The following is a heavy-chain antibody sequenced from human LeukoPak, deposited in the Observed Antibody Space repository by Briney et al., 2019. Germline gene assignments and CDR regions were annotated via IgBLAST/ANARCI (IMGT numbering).Heavy chain of an antibody. Sequence: SQTLSLTCTVSGGSISSGSYYWSWIRQPAGKGLEWIGRIYTSGSTNYNPPLKRRVTISVDTSKNQFSLKLSSVTAADTAVYYCARGPSGYSSSWYGGGYFDYWGQGTLVTASS. CDR3: ARGPSGYSSSWYGGGYFDY. V-gene: IGHV4-61*02. CDR2: IYTSGST. J-gene: IGHJ4*02. D-gene: IGHD6-13*01. CDR1: GGSISSGSYY.